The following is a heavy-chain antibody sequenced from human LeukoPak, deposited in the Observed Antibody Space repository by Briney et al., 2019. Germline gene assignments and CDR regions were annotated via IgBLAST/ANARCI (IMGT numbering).Heavy chain of an antibody. CDR3: ARKSATGYYETDY. D-gene: IGHD3-9*01. J-gene: IGHJ4*02. CDR1: GDSINNNIW. CDR2: IHHGGST. Sequence: SETLSLTCAVSGDSINNNIWWTWVRQPPGKGLEWIGEIHHGGSTSYKPSLKSRVTISVDKSKNQFSLKLTSVTAADTAIYYCARKSATGYYETDYWGQGALVTVSS. V-gene: IGHV4-4*02.